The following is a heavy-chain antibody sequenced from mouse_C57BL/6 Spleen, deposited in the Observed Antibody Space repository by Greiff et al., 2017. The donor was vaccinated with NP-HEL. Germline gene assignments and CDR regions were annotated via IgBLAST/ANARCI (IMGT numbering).Heavy chain of an antibody. CDR2: IRSKSNNYAT. V-gene: IGHV10-1*01. Sequence: EVQRVESGGGLVQPKGSLKLSCAASGFSFNTYAMNWVRQAPGKGVEWVARIRSKSNNYATYYADSVKDRFTISRDDSESMLYLQMNNLKTEETAMYYCVRETDLWFAYWGQGTLVTVSA. J-gene: IGHJ3*01. CDR3: VRETDLWFAY. CDR1: GFSFNTYA.